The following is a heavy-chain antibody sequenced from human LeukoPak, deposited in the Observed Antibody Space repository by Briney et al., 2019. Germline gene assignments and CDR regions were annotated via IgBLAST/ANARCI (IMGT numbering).Heavy chain of an antibody. Sequence: GGSLRLSCAASGFSFNDYHMNWIRQAPGKGLEWISYISPGGADIYFADSVKSRFTLSRDNAKKSLSLEMSTLTAEDTAVYYCAIGRDIEVAGPGGYFDHWGQGTLVTVSS. CDR2: ISPGGADI. CDR3: AIGRDIEVAGPGGYFDH. D-gene: IGHD6-19*01. J-gene: IGHJ4*02. CDR1: GFSFNDYH. V-gene: IGHV3-11*01.